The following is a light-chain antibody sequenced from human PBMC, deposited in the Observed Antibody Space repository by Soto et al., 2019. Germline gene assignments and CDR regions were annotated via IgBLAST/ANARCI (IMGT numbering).Light chain of an antibody. CDR3: KKYYGAPIT. Sequence: DIVMTQSPDSLSVSLGERATINCKSSQNLLSSSDNRNYLGWFQQKPGQPPRLIISWASARQSGVPDRFSGSGSGKDFTLTIGSLQAEDVAVYYCKKYYGAPITFGQGPRLEIK. CDR1: QNLLSSSDNRNY. V-gene: IGKV4-1*01. CDR2: WAS. J-gene: IGKJ5*01.